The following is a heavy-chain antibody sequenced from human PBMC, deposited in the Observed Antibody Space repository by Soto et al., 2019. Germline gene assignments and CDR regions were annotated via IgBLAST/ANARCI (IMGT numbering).Heavy chain of an antibody. D-gene: IGHD2-8*01. Sequence: SETLSLTCTVSGASISSGDYYWSWIRQPPGKGLEWIGYSHYSGSTFYNPSLKSRVTISVDTSKNQFSLKLSSVTATDTAVYFCAREMRYCTNGVCHSYGMDVWGQGTTVTGSS. CDR3: AREMRYCTNGVCHSYGMDV. V-gene: IGHV4-30-4*01. CDR2: SHYSGST. CDR1: GASISSGDYY. J-gene: IGHJ6*02.